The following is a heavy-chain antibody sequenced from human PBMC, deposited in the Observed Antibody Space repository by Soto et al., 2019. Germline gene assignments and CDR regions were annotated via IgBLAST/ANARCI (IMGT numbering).Heavy chain of an antibody. J-gene: IGHJ4*02. CDR3: AKDLVSVAYDS. V-gene: IGHV3-23*01. CDR2: ISGFGDST. Sequence: EVQLLESGGGLVQPGGSLRLSSAASGFSFNIYAMGWVRQPPGKGLEWVSHISGFGDSTYYADSVKGRFTISRDNSKNTLYLQMTSLRVEDTAVYYCAKDLVSVAYDSWGQGTLVTVSA. D-gene: IGHD6-19*01. CDR1: GFSFNIYA.